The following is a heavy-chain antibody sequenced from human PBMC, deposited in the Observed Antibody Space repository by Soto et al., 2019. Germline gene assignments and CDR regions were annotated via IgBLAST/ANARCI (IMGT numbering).Heavy chain of an antibody. CDR1: GFTFSTYG. D-gene: IGHD6-19*01. J-gene: IGHJ4*01. CDR2: ISSDGETK. V-gene: IGHV3-30*18. CDR3: AKEVEVAGDLDY. Sequence: LRLSCVASGFTFSTYGIHWVRQAPGKGLEWVGVISSDGETKYYADSVKGRFTISRDNSKNTMYLQMASLRPEDTAVYYCAKEVEVAGDLDYWGHGTLVTVSS.